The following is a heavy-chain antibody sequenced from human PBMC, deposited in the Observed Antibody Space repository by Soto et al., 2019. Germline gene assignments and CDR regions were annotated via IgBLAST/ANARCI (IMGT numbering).Heavy chain of an antibody. CDR2: IYHSGST. Sequence: ASETLSLTCAVSGGSISSSNWWSWVRQPPGKGLEWIGEIYHSGSTNYNPSLKSRVTISVDTSKNQFSLKLSSVTAADMAIYYCARGYGRNFDYWGQGTLVTVSS. D-gene: IGHD5-18*01. V-gene: IGHV4-4*02. CDR3: ARGYGRNFDY. J-gene: IGHJ4*02. CDR1: GGSISSSNW.